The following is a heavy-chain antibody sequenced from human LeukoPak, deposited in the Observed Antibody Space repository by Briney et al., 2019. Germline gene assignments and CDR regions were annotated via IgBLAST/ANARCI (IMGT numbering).Heavy chain of an antibody. J-gene: IGHJ4*02. CDR1: GFTFSAYA. V-gene: IGHV3-30*03. CDR2: ILYDGSNK. CDR3: ARGGYYDSSGYPLDY. D-gene: IGHD3-22*01. Sequence: GGSLRLSCAASGFTFSAYAMHWVRQAPGKGLEWVAVILYDGSNKYYADSVKGRFTISRDNAKNSLYLQMNSLRAEDTAVYYCARGGYYDSSGYPLDYWGQGTLVTVSS.